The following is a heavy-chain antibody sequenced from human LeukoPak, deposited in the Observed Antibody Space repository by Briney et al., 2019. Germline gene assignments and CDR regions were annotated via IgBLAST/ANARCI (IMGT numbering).Heavy chain of an antibody. Sequence: SETLSLTCTVSGGSISSGGYYWSWLRQHPGKGLEWIGYIYYSGSTYYNPSLKSRVTISVDTSKNQFSLKLSSVTAADTAVYYCATRRVAPYYDLIGYYYYGMDVWGQGTTVTVSS. V-gene: IGHV4-31*03. CDR3: ATRRVAPYYDLIGYYYYGMDV. J-gene: IGHJ6*02. D-gene: IGHD3-3*01. CDR1: GGSISSGGYY. CDR2: IYYSGST.